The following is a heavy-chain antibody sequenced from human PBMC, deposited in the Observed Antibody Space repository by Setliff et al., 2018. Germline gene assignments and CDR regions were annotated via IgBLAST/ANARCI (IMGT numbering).Heavy chain of an antibody. D-gene: IGHD2-2*01. CDR2: IYDSGTT. CDR3: ASCRYQVPYNY. V-gene: IGHV4-39*01. Sequence: PSETLSLTCTVPGDSISSFSYYWGWIRQPPGKGLEWIGTIYDSGTTYYNPSLKSRVTISVDTSKNQFSLKLNSVTAADTGVYYCASCRYQVPYNYWGQGTRVTV. J-gene: IGHJ4*02. CDR1: GDSISSFSYY.